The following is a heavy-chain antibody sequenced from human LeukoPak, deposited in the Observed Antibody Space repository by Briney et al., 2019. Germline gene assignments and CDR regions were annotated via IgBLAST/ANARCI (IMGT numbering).Heavy chain of an antibody. CDR2: ISSSSSYI. Sequence: PGGSLRLSCAASGFTFSSYSMNRVRQAPGKGLEWVSSISSSSSYIYYADSVKGRFTISRDNSKNTLYLQMSSLRAEDTAIYYCAKDTSTRWYSSTPLPGDYWGQGTLVTVSS. CDR3: AKDTSTRWYSSTPLPGDY. CDR1: GFTFSSYS. V-gene: IGHV3-21*04. J-gene: IGHJ4*02. D-gene: IGHD6-13*01.